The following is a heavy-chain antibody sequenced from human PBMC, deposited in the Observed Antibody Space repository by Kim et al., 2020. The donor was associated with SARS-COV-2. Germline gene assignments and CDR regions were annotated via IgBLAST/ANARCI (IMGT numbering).Heavy chain of an antibody. D-gene: IGHD6-19*01. J-gene: IGHJ4*01. V-gene: IGHV3-9*01. CDR1: GFTFDDYA. Sequence: GGSLRPSCAASGFTFDDYAMHWVRQAPGKGLEWVSGISWNSGSIGYADSVKGRFTISRDNAKNSLYLQMNSLRAEDTALYYCAKDIGYSSGSFYFDYWG. CDR2: ISWNSGSI. CDR3: AKDIGYSSGSFYFDY.